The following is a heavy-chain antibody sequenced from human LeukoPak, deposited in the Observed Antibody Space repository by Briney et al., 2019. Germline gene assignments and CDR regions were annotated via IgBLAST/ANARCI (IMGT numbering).Heavy chain of an antibody. CDR1: GFTFNNYA. Sequence: GGSLRLSCAASGFTFNNYAVGWVRQAPGKGLERVSAISGGGVSTYYADSVKGRFTISRDNSKTTLYLQMNSLRAEDTAVYYCAKNVNGGNWYYFDHWGQGTLVTVSS. CDR3: AKNVNGGNWYYFDH. CDR2: ISGGGVST. J-gene: IGHJ4*02. V-gene: IGHV3-23*01. D-gene: IGHD1-20*01.